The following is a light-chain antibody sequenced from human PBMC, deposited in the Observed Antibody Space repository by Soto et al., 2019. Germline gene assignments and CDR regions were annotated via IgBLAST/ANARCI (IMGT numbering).Light chain of an antibody. J-gene: IGKJ1*01. CDR1: QSVSSS. V-gene: IGKV3-15*01. CDR3: QQYVHWPPGA. Sequence: EIVVTQSPATLSVSPGEIVTLSCRASQSVSSSLAWYQQRPGQAPRLLIYDTSTRAAGIAARFSGSGSGTEFTLTISSLQSEDSAVYYCQQYVHWPPGAFGQGTKVDIK. CDR2: DTS.